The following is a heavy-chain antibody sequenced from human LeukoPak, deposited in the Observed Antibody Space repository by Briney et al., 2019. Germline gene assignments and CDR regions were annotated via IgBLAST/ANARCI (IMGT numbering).Heavy chain of an antibody. CDR3: AKGEYCSGGSCYSYGY. D-gene: IGHD2-15*01. Sequence: DPGGSLRLSCAASGFTFSSYGMSWVRQAPGKGLEWVSAISGSGGSTYYADSVKGRFTISRDNSKNTLYLQMNSLRAEDTAVYYCAKGEYCSGGSCYSYGYWGQGTLVTVSS. CDR2: ISGSGGST. V-gene: IGHV3-23*01. J-gene: IGHJ4*02. CDR1: GFTFSSYG.